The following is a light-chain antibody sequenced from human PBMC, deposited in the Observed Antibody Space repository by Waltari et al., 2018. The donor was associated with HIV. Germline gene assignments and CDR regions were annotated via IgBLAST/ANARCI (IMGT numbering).Light chain of an antibody. V-gene: IGKV3-11*01. Sequence: EIVLIQSPAILSLSPGERATLSCRASQSVINYLAWYQQKPGQAPRLLIYDASIRATGIPDRFSGSGSGTDCNLTISSLGPEDFAVYYCQQCSDWPLSFGGGSRVEIK. CDR3: QQCSDWPLS. CDR1: QSVINY. J-gene: IGKJ4*01. CDR2: DAS.